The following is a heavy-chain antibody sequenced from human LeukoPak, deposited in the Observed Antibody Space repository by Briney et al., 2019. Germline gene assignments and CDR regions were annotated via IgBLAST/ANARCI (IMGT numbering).Heavy chain of an antibody. CDR1: GDSVSSNSAA. Sequence: SQTLSLTCAISGDSVSSNSAAWNWIRQSPSRGLEWLGRTYYRSKWYNVYAVSVKSRITINPDTSKNQFPLQLNSVTPEDTAVYYCARDSSSWYPRGLDYWGQGTLVTVSS. D-gene: IGHD6-13*01. CDR2: TYYRSKWYN. CDR3: ARDSSSWYPRGLDY. V-gene: IGHV6-1*01. J-gene: IGHJ4*02.